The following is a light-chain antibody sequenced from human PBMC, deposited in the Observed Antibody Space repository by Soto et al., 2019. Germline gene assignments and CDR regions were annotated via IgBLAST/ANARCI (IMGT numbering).Light chain of an antibody. CDR2: GAS. CDR1: QSVTTN. Sequence: EVVMTQSPATLSVSPGERVTFSCRASQSVTTNLAWYQHKLGQSPRLLISGASTGASGIPARFSGSGSGTEFTLTIDRLQSADFAVYYCQEYDRWPVTFGGGMKVHIK. V-gene: IGKV3-15*01. CDR3: QEYDRWPVT. J-gene: IGKJ4*02.